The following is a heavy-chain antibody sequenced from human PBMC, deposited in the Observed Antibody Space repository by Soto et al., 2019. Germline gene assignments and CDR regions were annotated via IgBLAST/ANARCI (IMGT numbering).Heavy chain of an antibody. J-gene: IGHJ4*02. CDR1: GYTFTSYY. D-gene: IGHD1-26*01. Sequence: ASVKVSCKASGYTFTSYYMHWVRQAPGQGLEWMGIINPSGGSTSYAQKFQGRVTMTRDTSTSTVYMELSSLRSEDTAVYYCARVPRSYYAPRRGDAYYFDYWGQGTLVTVSS. V-gene: IGHV1-46*01. CDR2: INPSGGST. CDR3: ARVPRSYYAPRRGDAYYFDY.